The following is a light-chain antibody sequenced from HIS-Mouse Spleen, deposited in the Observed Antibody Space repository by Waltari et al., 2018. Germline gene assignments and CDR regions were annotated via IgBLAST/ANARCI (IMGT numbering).Light chain of an antibody. J-gene: IGLJ3*02. CDR3: SSYTSSSTLE. Sequence: QSALTQPASVSGSPGQSLTISCTGTSSHVGGYNYVSWYQQHPGKTPKLMIYDVSNRPSGVSNRFSGSKSGNTASLTISGLQAEDEADYYCSSYTSSSTLEFGGGTKLTVL. CDR2: DVS. V-gene: IGLV2-14*03. CDR1: SSHVGGYNY.